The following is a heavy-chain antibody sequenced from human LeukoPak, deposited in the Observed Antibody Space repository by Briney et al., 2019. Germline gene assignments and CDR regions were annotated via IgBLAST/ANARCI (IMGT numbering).Heavy chain of an antibody. V-gene: IGHV3-30*03. J-gene: IGHJ5*02. Sequence: GGSLRLSCVASGFTFSNYYMHWVRQAPGKGLEWVAIISDDGERKFYADSVRGRITISRDNAKNSLYLQMNSLRDEDTAVYYCARDIGQYYDFWSGSGGNWFDPWGQGTLVTVSS. D-gene: IGHD3-3*01. CDR3: ARDIGQYYDFWSGSGGNWFDP. CDR2: ISDDGERK. CDR1: GFTFSNYY.